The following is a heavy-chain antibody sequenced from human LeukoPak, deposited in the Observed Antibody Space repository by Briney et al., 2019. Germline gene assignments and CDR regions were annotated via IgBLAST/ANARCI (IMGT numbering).Heavy chain of an antibody. CDR2: IKQDGSEK. CDR1: GFTFSSYW. CDR3: ARDTGGGYSCYAC. D-gene: IGHD2-2*01. Sequence: PGGSLRLSCAASGFTFSSYWMTWLRQAPGKGLEWVANIKQDGSEKYYVDSVKGRFTISRDNAKNSLYLQMNSLRAEDTAVYYCARDTGGGYSCYACWGQGTLVTVSS. J-gene: IGHJ4*02. V-gene: IGHV3-7*01.